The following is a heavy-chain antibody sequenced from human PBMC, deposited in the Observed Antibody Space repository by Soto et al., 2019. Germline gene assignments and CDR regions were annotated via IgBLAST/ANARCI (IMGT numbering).Heavy chain of an antibody. CDR1: VDSISSADYY. CDR2: IFYSGTT. V-gene: IGHV4-30-4*01. Sequence: SETLSLTCTVSVDSISSADYYWSWIRQTPGKGLEWIGHIFYSGTTYYNPSLKSRLTISVDTSKNHFSLRLTSVTAADTAVYYCARDLWVEPELYYYGMDVWGQGTTVTVSS. J-gene: IGHJ6*02. D-gene: IGHD1-1*01. CDR3: ARDLWVEPELYYYGMDV.